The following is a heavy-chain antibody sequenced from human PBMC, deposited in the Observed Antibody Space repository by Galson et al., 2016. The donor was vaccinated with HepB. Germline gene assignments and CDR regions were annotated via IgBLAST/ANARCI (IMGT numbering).Heavy chain of an antibody. Sequence: SLRLSCAASGFTFSSHDVHWVRQASGKGLEWVGRSRRKNNNYATAYAASVKGRFTISRDDSKNMAFLQMTSLKTEDTAVYYCIYGAESRDYWGQGTAVTVSA. CDR2: SRRKNNNYAT. CDR3: IYGAESRDY. J-gene: IGHJ4*02. D-gene: IGHD4/OR15-4a*01. V-gene: IGHV3-73*01. CDR1: GFTFSSHD.